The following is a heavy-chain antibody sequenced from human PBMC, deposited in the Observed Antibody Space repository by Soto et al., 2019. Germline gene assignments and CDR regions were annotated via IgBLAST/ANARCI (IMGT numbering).Heavy chain of an antibody. CDR3: ASVDYDILTGYDFDY. Sequence: EVLSATTDVDGASFSGYYWGWIRQPPGKGLEWIGEINHSGSTNYNPSLKSRVTISADTSKNHFSLKLSYVTAADTAVYYCASVDYDILTGYDFDYWGQGTLVTVSS. J-gene: IGHJ4*02. CDR2: INHSGST. V-gene: IGHV4-34*01. D-gene: IGHD3-9*01. CDR1: GASFSGYY.